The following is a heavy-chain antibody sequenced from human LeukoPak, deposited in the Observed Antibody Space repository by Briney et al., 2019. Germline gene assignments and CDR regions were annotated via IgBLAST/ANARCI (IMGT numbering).Heavy chain of an antibody. CDR1: GFTFSSYD. CDR2: IGTAGDT. V-gene: IGHV3-13*01. J-gene: IGHJ3*02. Sequence: HPGGSLRLSCAASGFTFSSYDMHWVRQATGKGLEWVSAIGTAGDTYYPGSVKGRFTISRENAKNSLYLQMNSLRAGDTAVYYCARGADIVATNDAFDIWGQGAMVTVSS. D-gene: IGHD5-12*01. CDR3: ARGADIVATNDAFDI.